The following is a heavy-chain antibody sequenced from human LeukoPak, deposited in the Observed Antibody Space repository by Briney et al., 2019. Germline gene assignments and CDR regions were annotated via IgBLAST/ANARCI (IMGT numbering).Heavy chain of an antibody. CDR1: GGSLSSYY. CDR2: IYYNGST. V-gene: IGHV4-59*01. Sequence: PSGTLSLTCTVSGGSLSSYYRSWIRQPPGEGLEWVGDIYYNGSTNYNPSLKSRVTISVDTSKNQFSLKLSSVTAADTAVYYCARDRRYCSGGSCYNRYYYGMDVWGQGTTVTVSS. J-gene: IGHJ6*02. D-gene: IGHD2-15*01. CDR3: ARDRRYCSGGSCYNRYYYGMDV.